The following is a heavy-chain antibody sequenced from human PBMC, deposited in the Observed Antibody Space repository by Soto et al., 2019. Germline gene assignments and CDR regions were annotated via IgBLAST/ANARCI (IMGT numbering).Heavy chain of an antibody. CDR1: GFTFSSYA. V-gene: IGHV3-30-3*01. CDR2: ISYDGSNK. D-gene: IGHD1-26*01. J-gene: IGHJ4*02. CDR3: ARGSGSYCKY. Sequence: QVQLVESGGGVVQPGRSLRLSCAASGFTFSSYAMHWVRQAPGKGLEWVAVISYDGSNKYYADSVKDRFTISRDNSKNTLYLQMNSLRAEDTAVYYCARGSGSYCKYWGQGTLVTVSS.